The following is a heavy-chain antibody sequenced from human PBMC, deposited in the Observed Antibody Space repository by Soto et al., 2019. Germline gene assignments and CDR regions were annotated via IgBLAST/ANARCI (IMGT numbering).Heavy chain of an antibody. Sequence: PGGSLRLSCAASGFTFTRYSMNWVRQAPGEGLEWVSSISSTTNYIYYGDSMKGRFTISRGNAKNSLYLEMNSLRAEDTAVYYCARESEDLTSNFDYWGQGTLVTVSS. CDR1: GFTFTRYS. V-gene: IGHV3-21*06. J-gene: IGHJ4*02. CDR3: ARESEDLTSNFDY. CDR2: ISSTTNYI.